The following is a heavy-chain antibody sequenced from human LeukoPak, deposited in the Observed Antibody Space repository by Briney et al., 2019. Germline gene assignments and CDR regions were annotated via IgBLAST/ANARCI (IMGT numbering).Heavy chain of an antibody. CDR3: ARVACSGSYCPYDY. CDR1: GGSISSSSYY. J-gene: IGHJ4*02. D-gene: IGHD1-26*01. CDR2: IYYSGST. V-gene: IGHV4-39*07. Sequence: SETLSLTCTVSGGSISSSSYYWGWIRQPPGKGLEWIGSIYYSGSTYYNPSLKSRVTISVDTSKNQFSLKLSSVTATDTAMYYCARVACSGSYCPYDYWGQGTLVTVSS.